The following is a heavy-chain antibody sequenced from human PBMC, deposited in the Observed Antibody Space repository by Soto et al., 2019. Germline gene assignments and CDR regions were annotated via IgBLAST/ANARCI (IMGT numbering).Heavy chain of an antibody. Sequence: PSETLSLTCTVSGDSISGNYWGWIRQPPGKRLQWIGYMYYTGSTNYNPSLKSRVTISVDTSKNQFSLKLSSVTAADTAVYYCARRYGASFDYWGQGTLVTVSS. CDR2: MYYTGST. D-gene: IGHD4-17*01. V-gene: IGHV4-59*01. CDR3: ARRYGASFDY. J-gene: IGHJ4*02. CDR1: GDSISGNY.